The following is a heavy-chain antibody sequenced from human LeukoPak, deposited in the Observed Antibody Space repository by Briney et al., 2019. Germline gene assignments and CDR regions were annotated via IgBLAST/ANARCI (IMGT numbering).Heavy chain of an antibody. V-gene: IGHV1-2*02. CDR1: GYTFTGYY. D-gene: IGHD3-22*01. Sequence: ASVKVSCKASGYTFTGYYTHWVRQAPGQGLEWMGWINPNSGGTNYAQKFQGRVTMTRDTSISTAYMELSRLRSDDTAVYYCARDSSGYYNWFDPWGQGTLVTVSS. CDR2: INPNSGGT. CDR3: ARDSSGYYNWFDP. J-gene: IGHJ5*02.